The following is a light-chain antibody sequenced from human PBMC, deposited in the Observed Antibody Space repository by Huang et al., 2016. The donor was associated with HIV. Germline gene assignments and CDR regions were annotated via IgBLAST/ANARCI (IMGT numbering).Light chain of an antibody. CDR2: GAS. J-gene: IGKJ2*01. CDR3: QQYNNWPPNT. Sequence: EIVMTQSPATLSMSPGERATLSCRASQSVGSTLAWYQQKPGQAPRRRIYGASTRATGIPARFSGSESGTEFTLTISSLQSEDFAVYYCQQYNNWPPNTFGQGTKLEIK. CDR1: QSVGST. V-gene: IGKV3-15*01.